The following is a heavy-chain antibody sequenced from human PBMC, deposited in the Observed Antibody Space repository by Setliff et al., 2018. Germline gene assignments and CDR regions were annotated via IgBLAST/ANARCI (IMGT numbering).Heavy chain of an antibody. CDR3: AHRWGREGFDF. D-gene: IGHD3-16*01. Sequence: GSGPTLVNPTQTLTLTCSFSGFSLKSSGVGVDWIRQSPGKALEWLAVVYWDEDKRYNPYXXSRLSISLDTSEKRVVLELTNVGPLDTATYYCAHRWGREGFDFWGQGMLVTVSS. CDR1: GFSLKSSGVG. V-gene: IGHV2-5*02. CDR2: VYWDEDK. J-gene: IGHJ4*02.